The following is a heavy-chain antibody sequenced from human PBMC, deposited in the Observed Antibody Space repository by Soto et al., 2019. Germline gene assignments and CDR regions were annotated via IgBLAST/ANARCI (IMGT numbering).Heavy chain of an antibody. CDR3: ARDPWGGAVDAFDI. Sequence: QVQFVQSGAEVKKPGASVKVSCKASGYNFTTYAIHWVRQAPGQRLEWMGWINTGKGNPKYSQKFQGRVTITRDTSASTAYMDLSSLRSGDTAVYYCARDPWGGAVDAFDIWGQGTMVTVSS. CDR1: GYNFTTYA. J-gene: IGHJ3*02. V-gene: IGHV1-3*04. CDR2: INTGKGNP. D-gene: IGHD3-10*01.